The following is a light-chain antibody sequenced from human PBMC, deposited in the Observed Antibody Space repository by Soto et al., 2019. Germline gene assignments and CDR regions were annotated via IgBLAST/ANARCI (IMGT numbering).Light chain of an antibody. J-gene: IGKJ1*01. Sequence: DIQMTQSPSTMSASIGDKVAITCRASQSISTWLAWYQQKPGKAPKLLIYMASSLESGVSSRFSGSGSGTEFTLTISSLQPDDFATYYCQQYNSYSQTFGQGTKVDIK. V-gene: IGKV1-5*03. CDR3: QQYNSYSQT. CDR1: QSISTW. CDR2: MAS.